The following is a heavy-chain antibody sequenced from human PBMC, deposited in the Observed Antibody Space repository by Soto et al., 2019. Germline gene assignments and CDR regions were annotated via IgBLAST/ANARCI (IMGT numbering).Heavy chain of an antibody. CDR1: GFTFSSYS. Sequence: GGALRLSCAASGFTFSSYSMNWVRQAPGKGLEWVSYITSKSTTINYADSVEGRFTVSRDNAKNSLFLQLHSLRDDDTAVYYCAREQGDCSDTCCYRGPYDCWGQGTLVTVSS. CDR3: AREQGDCSDTCCYRGPYDC. V-gene: IGHV3-48*02. J-gene: IGHJ4*02. CDR2: ITSKSTTI. D-gene: IGHD2-2*01.